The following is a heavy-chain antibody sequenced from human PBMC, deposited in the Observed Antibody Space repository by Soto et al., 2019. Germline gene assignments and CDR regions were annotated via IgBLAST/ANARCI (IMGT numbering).Heavy chain of an antibody. V-gene: IGHV3-15*07. CDR3: TTAKSVAGNYYYYYGMDV. Sequence: SLRLSCAASGFTFSNAWMNWVRQAPGKGLKWVGRIKSKTDGGTTDYAAPVKGRLTISRDDSKNTLYLQMNSLKTEDTAVYYCTTAKSVAGNYYYYYGMDVWGQGTTVTVSS. CDR2: IKSKTDGGTT. J-gene: IGHJ6*02. D-gene: IGHD6-19*01. CDR1: GFTFSNAW.